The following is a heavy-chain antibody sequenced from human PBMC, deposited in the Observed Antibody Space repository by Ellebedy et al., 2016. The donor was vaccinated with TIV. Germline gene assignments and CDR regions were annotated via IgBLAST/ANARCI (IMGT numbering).Heavy chain of an antibody. CDR3: AAAFGNSWNPFDH. V-gene: IGHV3-74*01. J-gene: IGHJ4*02. CDR2: INGDGSDP. CDR1: GLTFRNYW. D-gene: IGHD1-1*01. Sequence: GESLKISCAASGLTFRNYWIHWVRQVPGKGLVWVSRINGDGSDPGYADSVEGRFTISRDSARNTVYLQMNSLRAEDTALYSCAAAFGNSWNPFDHWGQGTLVTVSS.